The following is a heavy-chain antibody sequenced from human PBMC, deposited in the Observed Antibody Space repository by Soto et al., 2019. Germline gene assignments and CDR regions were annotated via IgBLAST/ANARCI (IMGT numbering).Heavy chain of an antibody. Sequence: EMQVVESGGGLVQPGGSLRLFCAASGFTFSTYWMSWVRQAPGKGPELVANIKPDGSEKYYGDSARGRFTISRDNTKKSLYLQMNSLRAEDTAVYYCARETTWGQGTLVIVSS. CDR3: ARETT. CDR1: GFTFSTYW. CDR2: IKPDGSEK. J-gene: IGHJ5*02. V-gene: IGHV3-7*05.